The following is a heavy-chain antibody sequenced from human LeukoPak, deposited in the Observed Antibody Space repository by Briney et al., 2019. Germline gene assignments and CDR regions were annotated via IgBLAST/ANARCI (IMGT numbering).Heavy chain of an antibody. D-gene: IGHD3-16*01. J-gene: IGHJ4*02. CDR2: IYASGTS. CDR3: ARDAYENTELFDY. Sequence: PSETLSLTCTVSGGSISSSSSYWSWIRQPAGKGLVWIGRIYASGTSNYNPSLKSRVTISVDTSKNQFSLKLTSVTAADTAVYYCARDAYENTELFDYWGQGTLVTVSS. V-gene: IGHV4-61*02. CDR1: GGSISSSSSY.